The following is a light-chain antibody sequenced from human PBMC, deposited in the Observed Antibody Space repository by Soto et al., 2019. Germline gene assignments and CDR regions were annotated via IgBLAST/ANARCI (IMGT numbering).Light chain of an antibody. V-gene: IGKV3-20*01. CDR2: GAS. CDR3: QQYGSSPT. Sequence: EIVLTQSPGTLSLSPGERATLSCRASQSVSSSYLAWYQQKPGQAPRLLIYGASSRATGIPDRFSGSGSGTDFPLTLSKLEPGDFAVYYCQQYGSSPTFGGGTKVEIK. CDR1: QSVSSSY. J-gene: IGKJ4*01.